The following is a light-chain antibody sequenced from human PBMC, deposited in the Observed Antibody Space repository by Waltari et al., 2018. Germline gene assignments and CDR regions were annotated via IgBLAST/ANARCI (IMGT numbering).Light chain of an antibody. CDR1: NSDAGNYNY. J-gene: IGLJ1*01. Sequence: SVLTLPASVPGSPGQSISIACSGTNSDAGNYNYVSWYQQHPGKAPKLMIYHVDKRPSGVSDRFSGSKSGNTASLTISGLQAEDEADYYCNSYTSSRTYVFGTGTKVTVL. CDR2: HVD. V-gene: IGLV2-14*03. CDR3: NSYTSSRTYV.